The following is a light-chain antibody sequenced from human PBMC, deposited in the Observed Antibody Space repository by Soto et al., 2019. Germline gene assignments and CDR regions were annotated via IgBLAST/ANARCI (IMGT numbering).Light chain of an antibody. CDR3: QQRSNSPQT. J-gene: IGKJ1*01. V-gene: IGKV3-11*01. CDR1: QSVSSY. CDR2: DAS. Sequence: EIVLTHAPATRVLLGGGRIIHNSRASQSVSSYLALYQQKPGQAPRLLISDASNRATGIPAMFSGSGSGTDFTLTLRRLESEDFAVYYCQQRSNSPQTFGQGTKVDIK.